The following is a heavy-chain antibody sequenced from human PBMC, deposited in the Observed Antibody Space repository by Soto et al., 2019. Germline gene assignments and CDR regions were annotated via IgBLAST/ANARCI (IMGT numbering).Heavy chain of an antibody. CDR1: GGTFSSYA. Sequence: QVQLVQSGAEVKKPGSSVKVSCKASGGTFSSYAISWVRQAPGQGLEWIGGIIPIFGTANYAQKFQGRVTITADESTSTAYMELSSLSSEDTAVYYCASRTTVTTGYYYYGMDVWGQGTTVTVSS. J-gene: IGHJ6*02. V-gene: IGHV1-69*01. CDR3: ASRTTVTTGYYYYGMDV. D-gene: IGHD4-17*01. CDR2: IIPIFGTA.